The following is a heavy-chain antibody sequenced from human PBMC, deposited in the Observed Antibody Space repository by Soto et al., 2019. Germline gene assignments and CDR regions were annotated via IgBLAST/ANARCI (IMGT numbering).Heavy chain of an antibody. D-gene: IGHD3-10*01. CDR1: GYSFTKYW. V-gene: IGHV5-10-1*01. CDR2: IDPSDSYI. CDR3: ARHYICPRGGYYYYGLDV. Sequence: PGETLKISCKGSGYSFTKYWISWVRQMPGKGLEWMGRIDPSDSYINYSPSFQGHVTISADKSINTAYLQWSSLRASDTAIYYCARHYICPRGGYYYYGLDVWGQGTTVTVSS. J-gene: IGHJ6*02.